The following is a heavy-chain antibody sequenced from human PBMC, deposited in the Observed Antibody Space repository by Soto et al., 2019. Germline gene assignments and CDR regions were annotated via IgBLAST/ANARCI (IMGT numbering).Heavy chain of an antibody. CDR1: GGSISRYF. J-gene: IGHJ4*02. V-gene: IGHV4-59*01. Sequence: SETLSLTCTVSGGSISRYFWGWIRQPPGKGLEFIGYIFYSGSTNYNPSLKSRVTISVDTSKNQFSLKLSSVTAADTAVYFCARPLRNDLFDYWGPGTLVTVSS. CDR2: IFYSGST. D-gene: IGHD3-16*01. CDR3: ARPLRNDLFDY.